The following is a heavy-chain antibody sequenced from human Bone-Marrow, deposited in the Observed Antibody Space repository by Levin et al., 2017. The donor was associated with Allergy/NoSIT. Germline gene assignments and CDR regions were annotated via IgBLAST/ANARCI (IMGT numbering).Heavy chain of an antibody. CDR1: SGSISSISSYH. CDR3: ASLSGRYSSSWYAPIDF. D-gene: IGHD6-13*01. V-gene: IGHV4-61*01. CDR2: ISYSGST. Sequence: GSLRLSCTVSSGSISSISSYHWSWIRQPPGKGLEWIGYISYSGSTDYSPSLRSRLTISVDTSKNQFSLRLNSVIAADTAVYFCASLSGRYSSSWYAPIDFWGQGILVTVSS. J-gene: IGHJ4*02.